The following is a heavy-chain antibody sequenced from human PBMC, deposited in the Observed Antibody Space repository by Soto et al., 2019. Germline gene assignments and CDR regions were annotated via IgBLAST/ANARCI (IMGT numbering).Heavy chain of an antibody. D-gene: IGHD5-12*01. CDR1: GGSISPYY. J-gene: IGHJ5*02. CDR3: ARSGNSGYSPNDP. Sequence: SETLSLTCTVSGGSISPYYWSWIRQPAGKGLEWIGRIYTSGRTNYSPSLKSRLTMSVDTSKNHFSLKLSSVTAADTAVYYCARSGNSGYSPNDPWGQGTLVTVSS. CDR2: IYTSGRT. V-gene: IGHV4-4*07.